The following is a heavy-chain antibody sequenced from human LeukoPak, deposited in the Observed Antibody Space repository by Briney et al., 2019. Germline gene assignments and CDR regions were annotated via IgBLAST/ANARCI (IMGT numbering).Heavy chain of an antibody. V-gene: IGHV3-23*01. Sequence: GGSLRLSCAASGFTFSSYAMSWVRQAPGKGLEWVSATSGSGGSTYYADSVKGRFTISRDNSNNTLYLQMNSLRAEDTAVYYCARASQGSNSEFDYWGQGTLVTVSS. CDR3: ARASQGSNSEFDY. D-gene: IGHD4-23*01. J-gene: IGHJ4*02. CDR1: GFTFSSYA. CDR2: TSGSGGST.